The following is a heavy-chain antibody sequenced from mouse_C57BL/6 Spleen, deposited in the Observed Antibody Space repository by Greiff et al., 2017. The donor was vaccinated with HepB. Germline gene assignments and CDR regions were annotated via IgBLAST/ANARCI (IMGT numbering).Heavy chain of an antibody. CDR3: ARGRYDGGTIGITDAMDY. Sequence: EVKLVESGGGLVKPGGSLKLSCAASGFTFSDYGMHWVRQAPEKGLEWVAYISSGSSTIYYADTVKGRFTISRDNAKNTLFLQMTSLRSEDTAMYYCARGRYDGGTIGITDAMDYWGQGTSVTVSS. CDR2: ISSGSSTI. D-gene: IGHD2-12*01. CDR1: GFTFSDYG. V-gene: IGHV5-17*01. J-gene: IGHJ4*01.